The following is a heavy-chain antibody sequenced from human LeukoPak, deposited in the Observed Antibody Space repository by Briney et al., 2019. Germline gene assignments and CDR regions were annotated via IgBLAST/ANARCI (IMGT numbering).Heavy chain of an antibody. CDR2: IYSGGST. D-gene: IGHD1-14*01. Sequence: GGSLRLSCAASEFTVSSNYMSWVRQAPGKGLEWVSVIYSGGSTYYADSVKGRFTISSDTSKNTLYLQMNSLRAEDTAVYYCTRGETNPFDYWGQGTLVTVSP. J-gene: IGHJ4*02. CDR3: TRGETNPFDY. V-gene: IGHV3-66*01. CDR1: EFTVSSNY.